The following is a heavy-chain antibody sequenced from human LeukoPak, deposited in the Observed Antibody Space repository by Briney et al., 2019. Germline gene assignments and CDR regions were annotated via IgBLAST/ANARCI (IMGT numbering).Heavy chain of an antibody. Sequence: GESLKISCKGSGYSFTSYWIGWVRQMPGKGLEWMGIIYPGDSDTRYSPSFQGQVTISADKSISTAYLQWSSLKASDTAMYYCARQNWGVVVAATVHWFGPWGQGTLVTVSS. J-gene: IGHJ5*02. CDR3: ARQNWGVVVAATVHWFGP. D-gene: IGHD2-15*01. CDR1: GYSFTSYW. CDR2: IYPGDSDT. V-gene: IGHV5-51*01.